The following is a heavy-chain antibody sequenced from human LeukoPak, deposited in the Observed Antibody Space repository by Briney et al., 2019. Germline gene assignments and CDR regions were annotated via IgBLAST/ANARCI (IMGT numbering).Heavy chain of an antibody. CDR1: GYTFTSYD. CDR2: MNPNSGNT. V-gene: IGHV1-8*01. J-gene: IGHJ4*02. Sequence: ASVKVSCKASGYTFTSYDINWVRQATGQGLEWMGWMNPNSGNTGYAQKFQGRVTMTRNTSISTAYMELSSLRSEDTAVYFCARNLYGTGEFDYWGQGTLVTVSS. D-gene: IGHD7-27*01. CDR3: ARNLYGTGEFDY.